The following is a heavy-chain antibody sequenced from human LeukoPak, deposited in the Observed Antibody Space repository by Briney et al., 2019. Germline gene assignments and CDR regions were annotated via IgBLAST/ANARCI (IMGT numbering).Heavy chain of an antibody. V-gene: IGHV3-21*01. Sequence: PGGSLRLSCAASGFTFSSYSMNWVRQAPGKGLEWVSSISTSSSYIYYADSVKGRFTISRDNAKNSLYLQMNSLRAEDTAVYYCARGGGEWLRSHFDYWGQGTLVTVSS. CDR2: ISTSSSYI. CDR3: ARGGGEWLRSHFDY. CDR1: GFTFSSYS. D-gene: IGHD5-12*01. J-gene: IGHJ4*02.